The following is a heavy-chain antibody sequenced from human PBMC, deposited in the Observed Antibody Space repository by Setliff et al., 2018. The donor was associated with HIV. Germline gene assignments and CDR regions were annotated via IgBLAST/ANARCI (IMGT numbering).Heavy chain of an antibody. CDR1: GFTFSSYE. V-gene: IGHV3-48*03. CDR3: ARDPRYCTNGVCYRYFDY. D-gene: IGHD2-8*01. J-gene: IGHJ4*02. Sequence: GGSLRLSCAASGFTFSSYEMNWVRQAPGKGLEWVSYISSSGSIIKYADSVKGRFTISRDTANNALYMQMNSLRAEDTAVYYCARDPRYCTNGVCYRYFDYWGQGTLVTVSS. CDR2: ISSSGSII.